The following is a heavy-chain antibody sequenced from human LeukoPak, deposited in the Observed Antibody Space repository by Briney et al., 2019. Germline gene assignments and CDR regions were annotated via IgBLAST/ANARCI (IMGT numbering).Heavy chain of an antibody. V-gene: IGHV4-4*07. D-gene: IGHD4-11*01. J-gene: IGHJ4*02. CDR3: ARERSTTINTYDFDS. CDR2: MYVSGNT. Sequence: SSETLSLTCTVPGGSISSYYWNWIRQPAGKGLEWIGRMYVSGNTNYNPSLKSRVTMSLDTSTNQFSLQLSSVTAADTAVYYCARERSTTINTYDFDSWGQGTLVTVSS. CDR1: GGSISSYY.